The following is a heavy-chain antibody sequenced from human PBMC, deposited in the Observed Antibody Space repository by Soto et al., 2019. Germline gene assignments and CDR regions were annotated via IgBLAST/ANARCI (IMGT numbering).Heavy chain of an antibody. J-gene: IGHJ4*02. V-gene: IGHV4-61*01. D-gene: IGHD3-22*01. CDR1: GGSVSSGSYY. CDR3: ARVTLPSYYYDSSGNFDY. CDR2: IYYSGST. Sequence: SETLSLTCTVSGGSVSSGSYYWSWIRQPPGKGLEWIGYIYYSGSTNYNPSLKSRVTISVDTSKNQFSLKLSSVTAADTAVYYCARVTLPSYYYDSSGNFDYWGQGTLVTVSS.